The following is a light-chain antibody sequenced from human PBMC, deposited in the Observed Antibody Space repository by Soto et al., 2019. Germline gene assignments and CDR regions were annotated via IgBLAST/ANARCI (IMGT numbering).Light chain of an antibody. CDR2: GNS. J-gene: IGLJ1*01. V-gene: IGLV1-40*01. Sequence: QSVLAQPPSVSGAPGQTVTISCTGSSSNIGAGYDLHWYQQLPGTAPKLLLYGNSNRPSGVPDRFSGSKSGTSASLAITGLQAEDEADYYCQSYDSSLSAYVFGNGTKVTVL. CDR1: SSNIGAGYD. CDR3: QSYDSSLSAYV.